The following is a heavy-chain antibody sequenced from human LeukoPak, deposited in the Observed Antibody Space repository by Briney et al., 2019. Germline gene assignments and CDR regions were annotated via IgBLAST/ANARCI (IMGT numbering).Heavy chain of an antibody. J-gene: IGHJ6*03. CDR1: GGSISSHY. CDR2: IYYSGST. D-gene: IGHD3-10*01. V-gene: IGHV4-59*11. CDR3: ARDRWVTMGLGYYYYMDV. Sequence: SETLSLTCTVSGGSISSHYWSWIRQPPGKGLEWIGYIYYSGSTNYNPSLKSRVTISVDTSKNQFSLKLSSVTAADTAVYYCARDRWVTMGLGYYYYMDVWGKGTTVTVSS.